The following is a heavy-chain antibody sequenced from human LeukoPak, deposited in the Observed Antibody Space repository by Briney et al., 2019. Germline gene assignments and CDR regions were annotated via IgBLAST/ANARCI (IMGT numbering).Heavy chain of an antibody. CDR2: ISSSSSYI. CDR1: GFTFGSYS. Sequence: PGGSLRLSCAASGFTFGSYSMNWVRQAPGKGLEWVSSISSSSSYIYYADSVKGRFTISRDNAKNSLYLQMNSLRAEDTAVYYCARARRYSSSWYWFDYWGQGTLVTVSS. V-gene: IGHV3-21*01. D-gene: IGHD6-13*01. CDR3: ARARRYSSSWYWFDY. J-gene: IGHJ4*02.